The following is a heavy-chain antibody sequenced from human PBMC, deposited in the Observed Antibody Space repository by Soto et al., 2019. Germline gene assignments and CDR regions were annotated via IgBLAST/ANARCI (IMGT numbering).Heavy chain of an antibody. Sequence: SETLSLTCTVSGGSISSYYWSWIRQPPGKGLEWIGYIYYSGSTSYNPSLKSRVTISVDTSKNQFSLKLSSVTAADTAVYYCAREAYSGSYSYWGQGTLVTVSS. V-gene: IGHV4-59*01. CDR2: IYYSGST. CDR3: AREAYSGSYSY. J-gene: IGHJ4*02. CDR1: GGSISSYY. D-gene: IGHD1-26*01.